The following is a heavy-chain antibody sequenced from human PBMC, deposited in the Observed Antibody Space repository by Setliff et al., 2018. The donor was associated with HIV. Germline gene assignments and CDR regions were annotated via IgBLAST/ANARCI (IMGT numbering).Heavy chain of an antibody. CDR1: GITVSGIY. Sequence: PGGSLRLSCVASGITVSGIYMTWVRQAPGKGLEWVTVISYDGSNESYADSVKGRFTISRDNSKNTLYLQMNSLRAEDTAVYYCARDEFPYARDVWGPGTLVTVSS. D-gene: IGHD2-8*01. CDR2: ISYDGSNE. V-gene: IGHV3-30*03. CDR3: ARDEFPYARDV. J-gene: IGHJ4*02.